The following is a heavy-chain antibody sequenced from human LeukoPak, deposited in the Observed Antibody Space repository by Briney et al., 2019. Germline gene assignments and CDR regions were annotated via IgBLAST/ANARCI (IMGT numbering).Heavy chain of an antibody. J-gene: IGHJ4*02. D-gene: IGHD3-22*01. CDR1: GFTFSNHA. Sequence: PGGSLRLSCAASGFTFSNHAMHWVRQAPGKALEYVAVINSNGANTFHAKSLNDRFTISRDNSKNILYLQMGSLRAEDMAVYYCARGEELYDSSGYRRLDSWGQGTLVVVSS. CDR2: INSNGANT. CDR3: ARGEELYDSSGYRRLDS. V-gene: IGHV3-64*01.